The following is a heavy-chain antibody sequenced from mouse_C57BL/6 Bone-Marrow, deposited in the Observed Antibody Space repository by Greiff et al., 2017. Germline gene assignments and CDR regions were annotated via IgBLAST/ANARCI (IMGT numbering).Heavy chain of an antibody. D-gene: IGHD1-1*01. Sequence: VKLQESGAELARPGASVKLSCKASGYTFTSYGISWVKQRTGQGLEWIGEIYPRSGNTYYNEKFKGKATLTADKSSSTAYMELRSLTSDDSAVYFCARGATVVATKAMDYWGQGTSVTVSS. CDR3: ARGATVVATKAMDY. V-gene: IGHV1-81*01. CDR1: GYTFTSYG. J-gene: IGHJ4*01. CDR2: IYPRSGNT.